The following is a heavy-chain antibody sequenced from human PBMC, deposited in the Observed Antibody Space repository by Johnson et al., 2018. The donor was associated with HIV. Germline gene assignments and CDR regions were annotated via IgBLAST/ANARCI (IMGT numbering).Heavy chain of an antibody. J-gene: IGHJ3*01. Sequence: VQLVASGGGVFQPGGSLRLSCAASGFTFSSYGMHWVRQAPGKGLEWVAVISYDGSNKYYADSVKGRFTISRDNAKNSLYLQMNNVRAEDTALYFCARDGESQQLPLGDAFDVWGQGTMVTVSS. CDR3: ARDGESQQLPLGDAFDV. CDR2: ISYDGSNK. D-gene: IGHD6-13*01. CDR1: GFTFSSYG. V-gene: IGHV3-30*03.